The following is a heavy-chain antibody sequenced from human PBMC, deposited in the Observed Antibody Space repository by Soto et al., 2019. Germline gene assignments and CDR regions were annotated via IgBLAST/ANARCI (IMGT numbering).Heavy chain of an antibody. CDR2: INSDGSST. Sequence: EVQLVESGGGLLQPGGSLRLSCAVSGSTFSNDWMHWVRQAPGKGLVWVSHINSDGSSTNYADFVKGRFTIDRDNAKNTVYLQMNSLRAEDTAVYYCAIDRSYSLDVWGQGTTVTVSS. CDR3: AIDRSYSLDV. V-gene: IGHV3-74*01. CDR1: GSTFSNDW. J-gene: IGHJ6*02.